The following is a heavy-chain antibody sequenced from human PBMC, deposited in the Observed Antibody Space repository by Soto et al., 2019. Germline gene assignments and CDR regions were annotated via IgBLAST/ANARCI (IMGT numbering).Heavy chain of an antibody. D-gene: IGHD1-1*01. CDR2: IWNTGNTK. V-gene: IGHV3-33*01. Sequence: GGSLRLSCVASGFTFSSHGMNWVRQAPGKGLEWVALIWNTGNTKYYTDSLKGRFTISRDDARNSLYLQMNSLRVEDTAVYYCARATYNWNHEYWGQGTLVTVSS. CDR3: ARATYNWNHEY. CDR1: GFTFSSHG. J-gene: IGHJ4*02.